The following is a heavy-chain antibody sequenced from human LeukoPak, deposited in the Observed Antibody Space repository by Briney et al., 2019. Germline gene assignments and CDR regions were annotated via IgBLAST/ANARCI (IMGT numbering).Heavy chain of an antibody. CDR2: IYSGGST. CDR3: ARDLRDV. V-gene: IGHV3-53*01. CDR1: GFTISSNY. J-gene: IGHJ6*04. Sequence: GGSLRHSCAASGFTISSNYMSWVRQAPGKGLEWVSVIYSGGSTYYADSVKGRFTISRDNSKNTLYLQMNSLRAEDTAVYYCARDLRDVWGKGTTVTVSS.